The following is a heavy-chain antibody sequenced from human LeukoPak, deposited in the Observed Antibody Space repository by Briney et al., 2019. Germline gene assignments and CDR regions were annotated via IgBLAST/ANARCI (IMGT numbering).Heavy chain of an antibody. CDR2: IHYSGST. Sequence: SETLSLTCSVSGGSISSYYWSWIRQPPGKGLEWIGYIHYSGSTDYNPSLKSRVTISADTSNNQFSLKLISVTAADTAVYYCTRNSGWYGVSWGQGTLVTVSS. D-gene: IGHD6-19*01. V-gene: IGHV4-59*01. CDR3: TRNSGWYGVS. J-gene: IGHJ4*02. CDR1: GGSISSYY.